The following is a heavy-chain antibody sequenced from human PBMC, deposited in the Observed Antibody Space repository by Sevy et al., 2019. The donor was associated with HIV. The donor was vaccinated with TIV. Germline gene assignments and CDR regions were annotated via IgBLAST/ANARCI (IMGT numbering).Heavy chain of an antibody. D-gene: IGHD1-26*01. Sequence: ASVKVSCKASGYTFTNYDINWVRQATGQGLEWMGWMNRNSGNTGYAQKFQGRVTMTRNTSISTAYMELSSLRSEDTAVYYCARWVVGATFAFDYWGQGTLVTVSS. CDR1: GYTFTNYD. CDR3: ARWVVGATFAFDY. V-gene: IGHV1-8*01. CDR2: MNRNSGNT. J-gene: IGHJ4*02.